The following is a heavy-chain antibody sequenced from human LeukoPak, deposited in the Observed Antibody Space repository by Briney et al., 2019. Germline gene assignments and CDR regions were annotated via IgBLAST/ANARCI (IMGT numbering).Heavy chain of an antibody. CDR2: IFPGDADT. Sequence: GESLKISSKGSGYSFTSYWIGWVRQMPGKGLEWLGIIFPGDADTRYSPSFQGQVTISADTSISTSYLKRSCLKASDTAMYYCAWGERSSSWYDYWGQGTQVSVSS. D-gene: IGHD6-13*01. V-gene: IGHV5-51*01. CDR1: GYSFTSYW. CDR3: AWGERSSSWYDY. J-gene: IGHJ4*02.